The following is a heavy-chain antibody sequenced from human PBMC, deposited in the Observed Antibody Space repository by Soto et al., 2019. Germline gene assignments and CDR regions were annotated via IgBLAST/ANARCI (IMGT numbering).Heavy chain of an antibody. CDR1: GSSISSYY. Sequence: SETRSFTCTVAGSSISSYYWRWIRQPPGKGLECVGYIYYSGSTNYNPSLKSRVTISVDTSKNQVSLKLSSVTAAGTAVYYCAILRGRGRNWCDPWGQGTLVTVSS. CDR2: IYYSGST. J-gene: IGHJ5*02. CDR3: AILRGRGRNWCDP. V-gene: IGHV4-59*01. D-gene: IGHD3-16*01.